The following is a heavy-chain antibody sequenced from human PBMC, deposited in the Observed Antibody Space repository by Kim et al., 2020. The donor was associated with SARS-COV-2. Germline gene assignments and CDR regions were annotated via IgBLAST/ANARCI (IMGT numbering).Heavy chain of an antibody. V-gene: IGHV4-39*01. CDR2: IYYSGST. CDR1: GGSISSSSYY. D-gene: IGHD6-19*01. CDR3: ARRRRGIPEQWLAGNSRETEPGVFDY. J-gene: IGHJ4*02. Sequence: SETLSLTCTVSGGSISSSSYYWGWIRQPPGKGLEWIGSIYYSGSTYYNPSLKSRVTISVDTSKNQFSLKLSSVTAADTAVYYCARRRRGIPEQWLAGNSRETEPGVFDYWGQGTLVTVSS.